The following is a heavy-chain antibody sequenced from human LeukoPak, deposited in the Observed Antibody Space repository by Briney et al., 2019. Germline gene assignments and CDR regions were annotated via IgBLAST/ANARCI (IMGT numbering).Heavy chain of an antibody. D-gene: IGHD3-22*01. CDR2: ISSSSSYM. Sequence: GGSLRLSCAASGFSFSSYNMNWVRQAPGKGLEWVSSISSSSSYMYYVDSVKGRFTISRDNAKNSVYLQMNSLRAEDTGVYYCAREQPYYYDSSGTALMAEIKYYFDYWGQGTLVTVSS. J-gene: IGHJ4*02. CDR3: AREQPYYYDSSGTALMAEIKYYFDY. V-gene: IGHV3-21*01. CDR1: GFSFSSYN.